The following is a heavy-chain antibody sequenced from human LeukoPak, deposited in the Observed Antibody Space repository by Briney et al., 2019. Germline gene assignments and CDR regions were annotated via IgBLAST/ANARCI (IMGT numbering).Heavy chain of an antibody. J-gene: IGHJ4*02. CDR3: ASVRGWGAY. CDR2: IYTSGST. Sequence: SQTLSLTCTVSGGSISSGSYYWSWIRQPAGKGLEWIGRIYTSGSTNYNPSLKSRVTISVDTSKNQFSLKLSSVTAAGTAVYYCASVRGWGAYWGQGTLVTVSS. CDR1: GGSISSGSYY. V-gene: IGHV4-61*02. D-gene: IGHD3-16*01.